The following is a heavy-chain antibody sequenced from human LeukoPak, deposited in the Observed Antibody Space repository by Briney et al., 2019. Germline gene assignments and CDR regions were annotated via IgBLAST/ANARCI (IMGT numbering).Heavy chain of an antibody. D-gene: IGHD3-10*01. V-gene: IGHV3-53*04. CDR2: IYSGGST. J-gene: IGHJ4*02. CDR3: ARDRARLLFGEPLDYFDY. Sequence: PGGSLRLSCAASGFTVSTNYMSWVRQAPGKGLEWVSVIYSGGSTYYADSVKGRFTISRHNSENTLYLQMNSLRAEDTAVYYCARDRARLLFGEPLDYFDYWGQGTLVTVSS. CDR1: GFTVSTNY.